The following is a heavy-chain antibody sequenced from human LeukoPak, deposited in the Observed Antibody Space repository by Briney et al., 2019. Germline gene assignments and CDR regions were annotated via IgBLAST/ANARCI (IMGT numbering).Heavy chain of an antibody. CDR1: GFSFSNYD. V-gene: IGHV3-33*01. CDR2: IWFDGSDK. D-gene: IGHD1-14*01. CDR3: ARDLNREDFDY. Sequence: PGKSLRLSCAASGFSFSNYDMHWVRQAPGKGLEWEAIIWFDGSDKYYGDSVKGRFTISRDNSKNTLYLQMNSLRVEDTAVYYCARDLNREDFDYWGQGTLVAVSS. J-gene: IGHJ4*02.